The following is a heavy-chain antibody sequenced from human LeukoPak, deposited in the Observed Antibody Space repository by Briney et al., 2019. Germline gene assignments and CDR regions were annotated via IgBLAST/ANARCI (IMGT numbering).Heavy chain of an antibody. J-gene: IGHJ5*02. CDR3: ARELHLGITMVRGVIVPRFDP. Sequence: ASVKVSCKASGYTFTSYDINWVRQATGQGLEWMGFMNPNSGNTGYAQKFQGRVTMTRNTSISTAYMELSRLRSDDTAVYYCARELHLGITMVRGVIVPRFDPWGQGTLVTVSS. CDR1: GYTFTSYD. D-gene: IGHD3-10*01. CDR2: MNPNSGNT. V-gene: IGHV1-8*01.